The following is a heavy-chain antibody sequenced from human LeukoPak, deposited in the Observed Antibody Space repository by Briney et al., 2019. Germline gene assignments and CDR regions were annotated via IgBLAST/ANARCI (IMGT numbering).Heavy chain of an antibody. D-gene: IGHD1-26*01. CDR3: ARRGANSGSYSHFDL. V-gene: IGHV4-59*01. J-gene: IGHJ2*01. Sequence: SETLSLTCTVSGGPISSFFWSWLPQPPGKGLEWIGHIYYSGSTNYNPSLKSRVTISVDTSKNQFSLKLSSVTAADTAVYSCARRGANSGSYSHFDLWGRGTLVTVSA. CDR2: IYYSGST. CDR1: GGPISSFF.